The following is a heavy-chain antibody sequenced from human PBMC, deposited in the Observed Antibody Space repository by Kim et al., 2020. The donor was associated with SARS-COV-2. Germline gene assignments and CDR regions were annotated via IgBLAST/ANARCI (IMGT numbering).Heavy chain of an antibody. J-gene: IGHJ5*02. V-gene: IGHV5-10-1*01. D-gene: IGHD4-4*01. CDR3: ARHFAVTSSNNWFDP. Sequence: SFQGHVTISADKSISTAYLQWSSLKASDTAMYYCARHFAVTSSNNWFDPWGQGTLVTVSS.